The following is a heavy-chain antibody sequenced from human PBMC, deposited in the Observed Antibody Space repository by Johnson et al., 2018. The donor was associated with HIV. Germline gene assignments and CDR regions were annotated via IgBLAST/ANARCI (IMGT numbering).Heavy chain of an antibody. V-gene: IGHV3-53*02. Sequence: VQLVETGGGLIQPGGSLRFYCAASGFTVSSNYMSWVRQAPGKGLEWVSVIYSGGSTYYADTVKGRFTISRDNSKNTPYLQMNSLRAEDTAVYYCARENRVDAFDIWGQGTMVTVSS. CDR2: IYSGGST. CDR1: GFTVSSNY. CDR3: ARENRVDAFDI. D-gene: IGHD2/OR15-2a*01. J-gene: IGHJ3*02.